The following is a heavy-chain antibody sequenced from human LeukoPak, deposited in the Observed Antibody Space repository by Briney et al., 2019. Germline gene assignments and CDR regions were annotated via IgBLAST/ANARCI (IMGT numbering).Heavy chain of an antibody. J-gene: IGHJ4*02. D-gene: IGHD3-22*01. CDR2: INHSGST. CDR1: GGSFSGYY. CDR3: AKSRLIDSSGSR. V-gene: IGHV4-34*01. Sequence: SETPSLTCAVYGGSFSGYYWSWIRQPPGKGLEWIGEINHSGSTNYNPSLKSRVTISVDTSKIQISPKLSSVTAADTAVYYRAKSRLIDSSGSRWGPGTRVTVSS.